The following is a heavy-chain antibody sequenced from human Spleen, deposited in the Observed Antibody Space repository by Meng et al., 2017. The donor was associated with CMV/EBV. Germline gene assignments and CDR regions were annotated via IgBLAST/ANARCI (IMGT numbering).Heavy chain of an antibody. CDR1: GFTFNDYW. D-gene: IGHD2-21*01. J-gene: IGHJ4*02. Sequence: GESLKISCAASGFTFNDYWMSWVRQAPGKGLEWVATIKQDGSEGHYVDSVKGRFTISRDNAKDSLYLQMNSLRAEDTAVYYCARAFICGGDCLPYDNLADYWGQGTLVTVSS. CDR3: ARAFICGGDCLPYDNLADY. CDR2: IKQDGSEG. V-gene: IGHV3-7*01.